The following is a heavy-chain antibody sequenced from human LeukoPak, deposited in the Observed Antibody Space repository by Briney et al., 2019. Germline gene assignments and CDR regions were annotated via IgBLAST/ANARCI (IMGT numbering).Heavy chain of an antibody. CDR3: ARDFRPKYYGDYLDY. Sequence: PGRSLRLSCAASGFTFSSYSMNWVRQAPGKGLEWVSSISSSSSYIYYADSVKGRFTTFRDNAKNSLYLQMNSLRAEDTAVYYCARDFRPKYYGDYLDYWGQGTLVTVSS. CDR2: ISSSSSYI. V-gene: IGHV3-21*01. J-gene: IGHJ4*02. D-gene: IGHD4-17*01. CDR1: GFTFSSYS.